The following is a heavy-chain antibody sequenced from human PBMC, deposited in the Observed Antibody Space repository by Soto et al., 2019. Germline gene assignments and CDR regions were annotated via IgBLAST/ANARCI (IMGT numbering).Heavy chain of an antibody. D-gene: IGHD1-26*01. CDR2: SKNKVNSYIT. V-gene: IGHV3-72*01. CDR3: TTLYTSGY. CDR1: GFTFSDHY. J-gene: IGHJ4*02. Sequence: EVQLVESGGGLVQPGGSLRLSCAVSGFTFSDHYLDWVRQAPGKGLEWVGRSKNKVNSYITEYDASVKGRFTISRDDSKNSVYLQMNSLRTEDTAVYYCTTLYTSGYWGQGTLVTVSS.